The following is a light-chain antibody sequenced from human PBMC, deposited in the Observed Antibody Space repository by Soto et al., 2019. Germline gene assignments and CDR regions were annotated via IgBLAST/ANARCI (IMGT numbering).Light chain of an antibody. Sequence: EIVLTQSACTLSLSPGERATLSCRASQSVSNNYLAWYQQKPGQAPRLLIYGASNRATGIPDRFSGSGSGTDSTLTISRLEPEDFAVYYCQQYGSSGTFGQGTKVDIK. V-gene: IGKV3-20*01. CDR1: QSVSNNY. CDR2: GAS. J-gene: IGKJ1*01. CDR3: QQYGSSGT.